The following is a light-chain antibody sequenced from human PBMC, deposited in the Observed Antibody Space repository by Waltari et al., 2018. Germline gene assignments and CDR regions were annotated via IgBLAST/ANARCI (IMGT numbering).Light chain of an antibody. J-gene: IGLJ2*01. CDR2: DVS. V-gene: IGLV2-11*01. Sequence: QSALTQPRSVSGSPGQSVTIPCPGTSSDVGGYNYVPWYQQHPGKAPKLMIYDVSKQPSGVPDRFSGSKSGNTASLTISGLQAEDEADYYCCSYAGSYTFVFGGGTKLTVL. CDR3: CSYAGSYTFV. CDR1: SSDVGGYNY.